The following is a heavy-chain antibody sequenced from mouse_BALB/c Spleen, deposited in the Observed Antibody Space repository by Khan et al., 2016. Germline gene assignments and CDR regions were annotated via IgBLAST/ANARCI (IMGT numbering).Heavy chain of an antibody. CDR2: IPYSGST. J-gene: IGHJ3*01. CDR1: GYSITSGYS. Sequence: EVQLQESGPDLVKPSPSLSLTCTVTGYSITSGYSWHWIRQFPGNKLEWMGYIPYSGSTYYDPSLKSRISIPRDPSKNPFFLQLNSVTTEDTATYYCARWCLSWFAYWGQGTLVTVSA. CDR3: ARWCLSWFAY. V-gene: IGHV3-1*02. D-gene: IGHD1-1*02.